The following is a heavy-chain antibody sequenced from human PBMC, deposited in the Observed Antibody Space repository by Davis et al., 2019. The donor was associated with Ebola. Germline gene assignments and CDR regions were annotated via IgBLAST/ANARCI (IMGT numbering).Heavy chain of an antibody. D-gene: IGHD2-2*01. Sequence: MPSETLSLTCTVSACSISSSSYYWGWIRQPPGKGLEWIGSIYYTGSTYYNPSLKSRVTISVDTSKNQFSLKLSSVTAADTAVYYCAGGYCSSTSCYRGLYYYYGMDVWGQGTTVTVSS. J-gene: IGHJ6*02. CDR3: AGGYCSSTSCYRGLYYYYGMDV. CDR1: ACSISSSSYY. CDR2: IYYTGST. V-gene: IGHV4-39*01.